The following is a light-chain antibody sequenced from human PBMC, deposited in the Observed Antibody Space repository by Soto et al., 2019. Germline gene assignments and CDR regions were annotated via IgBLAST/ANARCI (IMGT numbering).Light chain of an antibody. J-gene: IGLJ1*01. CDR1: SSDVGGYEY. Sequence: QSALTQPPSASGSPGQSVTISCTGSSSDVGGYEYVSWYQQHPGKAPKLIIYEVIKRPSGVPDRFSGSKSGTSASLAISGLRSEDEADYYCATWDDSLSGHYVFGTGTKLTVL. V-gene: IGLV2-8*01. CDR2: EVI. CDR3: ATWDDSLSGHYV.